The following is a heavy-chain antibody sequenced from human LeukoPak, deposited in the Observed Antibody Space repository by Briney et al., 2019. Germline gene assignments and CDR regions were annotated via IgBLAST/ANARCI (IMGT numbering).Heavy chain of an antibody. V-gene: IGHV3-7*01. CDR2: IKQDGSEK. J-gene: IGHJ3*02. D-gene: IGHD6-19*01. Sequence: PGGSLRLSCAASGFTFSSYWMSWVRQAPGKGLEWVANIKQDGSEKYYAGSVKGRFTISRENAKNSLYLQMNSLRAGDTAVYYCARAGYSSGWYAFDMWGQGTMVTVSS. CDR1: GFTFSSYW. CDR3: ARAGYSSGWYAFDM.